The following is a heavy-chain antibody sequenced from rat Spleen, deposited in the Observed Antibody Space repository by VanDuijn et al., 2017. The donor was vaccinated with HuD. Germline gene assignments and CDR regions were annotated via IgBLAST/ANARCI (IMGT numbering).Heavy chain of an antibody. Sequence: EVQLVESGGGLVQPGSPLKLSCVASGFTFNNYGMHWIRQAPTKGLEWVASISYDGRRNYYRDSVKGRFTISRDNAKSSLYLQMDSLRSEDTATYYCARHPGEGMDAWGQGASVTVSS. V-gene: IGHV5-29*01. J-gene: IGHJ4*01. D-gene: IGHD1-4*01. CDR1: GFTFNNYG. CDR3: ARHPGEGMDA. CDR2: ISYDGRRN.